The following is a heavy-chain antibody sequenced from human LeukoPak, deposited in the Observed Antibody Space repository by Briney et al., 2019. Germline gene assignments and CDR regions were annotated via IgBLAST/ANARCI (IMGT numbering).Heavy chain of an antibody. CDR3: ARGGTSAAGIDY. CDR1: GFTFSSYA. D-gene: IGHD6-13*01. CDR2: ISSNEDST. V-gene: IGHV3-64D*09. J-gene: IGHJ4*02. Sequence: GGSLRLSRSASGFTFSSYAMHWVRQAPGKGLEYVSGISSNEDSTYYADSVKGRFTISRDNSKNTLYLQMSSLRGDDTAVYYCARGGTSAAGIDYWGQGTLVTVSS.